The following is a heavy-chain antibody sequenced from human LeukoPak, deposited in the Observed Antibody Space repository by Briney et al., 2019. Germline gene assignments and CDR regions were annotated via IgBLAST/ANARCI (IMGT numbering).Heavy chain of an antibody. D-gene: IGHD2-21*01. Sequence: PGGSLRLSCAASGFTFSSYEMNWVRQAPGKGLEWVSYISSSGRTIYYADSVKGRFTISRDNAKNSLYLQMNSLRAEDTAVYYCAKTMIVVGASTDAFDIWGQGTMVTVSS. CDR3: AKTMIVVGASTDAFDI. V-gene: IGHV3-48*03. CDR1: GFTFSSYE. J-gene: IGHJ3*02. CDR2: ISSSGRTI.